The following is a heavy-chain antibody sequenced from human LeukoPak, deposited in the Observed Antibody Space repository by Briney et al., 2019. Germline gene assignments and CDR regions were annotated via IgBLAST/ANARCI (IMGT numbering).Heavy chain of an antibody. CDR2: ISSSSSYI. Sequence: GGSLRLSCAASGFTFSSYSMNWVRQAPGKGLEWVSSISSSSSYIYYADSVKGRFTISRDNAKNSLYLQMNSLRAEDTAVYYCARDSVQLERRGSYYYYYMDVWGKGTTVTVSS. V-gene: IGHV3-21*01. CDR3: ARDSVQLERRGSYYYYYMDV. CDR1: GFTFSSYS. D-gene: IGHD1-1*01. J-gene: IGHJ6*03.